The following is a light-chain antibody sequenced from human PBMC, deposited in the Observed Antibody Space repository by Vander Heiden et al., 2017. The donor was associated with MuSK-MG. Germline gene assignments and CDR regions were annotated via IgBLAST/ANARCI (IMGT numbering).Light chain of an antibody. CDR3: QQYTSYPVT. V-gene: IGKV1-5*03. J-gene: IGKJ1*01. CDR1: QNISIW. CDR2: KAS. Sequence: DIQMTQSPSTLSASVGDRVTITCRASQNISIWLAWFQQTPGKAPKFLIYKASSLESGVPSTFRGSGSGTEFTLTISSLQPEDFATYFCQQYTSYPVTFGQGTKVEIK.